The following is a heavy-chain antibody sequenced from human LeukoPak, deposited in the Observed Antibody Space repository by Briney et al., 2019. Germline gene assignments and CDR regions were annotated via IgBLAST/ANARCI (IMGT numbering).Heavy chain of an antibody. CDR3: ARLSGTYSRGGDH. CDR2: ISGSGYAI. Sequence: GGSLRLSCTASGFTFRDFHMSWIRQAPGKGLEWVSHISGSGYAIHHPGSVKGRFTISRDNAKNSLYLQMNSLRVEDSAVYYCARLSGTYSRGGDHWGQGTLVTVSS. D-gene: IGHD1-26*01. J-gene: IGHJ4*02. V-gene: IGHV3-11*01. CDR1: GFTFRDFH.